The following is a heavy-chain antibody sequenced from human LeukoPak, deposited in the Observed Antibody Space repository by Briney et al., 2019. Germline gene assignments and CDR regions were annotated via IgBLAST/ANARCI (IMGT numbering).Heavy chain of an antibody. Sequence: VDSVTVSCKAYGYTFTSYAMHWVRQAPGQRLEWMGWINAGNGNTKYSQKFQGRVTITRDTSASTAYMELSSLRSEDTAVYYCARGSAGQWLVRVYFQHWGQGTLVTVSS. D-gene: IGHD6-19*01. V-gene: IGHV1-3*01. CDR3: ARGSAGQWLVRVYFQH. CDR1: GYTFTSYA. CDR2: INAGNGNT. J-gene: IGHJ1*01.